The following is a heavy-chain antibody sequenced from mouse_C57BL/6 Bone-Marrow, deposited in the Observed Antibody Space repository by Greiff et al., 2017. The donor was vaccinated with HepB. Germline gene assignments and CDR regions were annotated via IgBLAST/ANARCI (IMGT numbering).Heavy chain of an antibody. J-gene: IGHJ4*01. V-gene: IGHV1-64*01. CDR3: ARGTTVGRRTYYAMDY. CDR1: GYTFTSYW. CDR2: IHPNSGST. D-gene: IGHD1-1*01. Sequence: QVQLQQPGAELVKPGASVKLSCKASGYTFTSYWMHWVKQRPGQGLEWIGMIHPNSGSTNYNEKFKSKATLTVDKSSSTAYMTLSSLTSEDSAVYYCARGTTVGRRTYYAMDYWGQGTSVTVSS.